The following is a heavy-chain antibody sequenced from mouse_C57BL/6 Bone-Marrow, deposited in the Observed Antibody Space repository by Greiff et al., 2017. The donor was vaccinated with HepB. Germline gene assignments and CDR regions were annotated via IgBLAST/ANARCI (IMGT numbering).Heavy chain of an antibody. CDR2: IHPNSGSS. V-gene: IGHV1-64*01. CDR3: ARWDYGSSYDWYFDV. Sequence: VQLQQPGAELVKPGASVKLSCKASGYTFTSYWMHWVKQRPGQGLEWIGMIHPNSGSSNYNEKFKSKATLTVDKSSSTAYMQLSSLTSEDSAVYYCARWDYGSSYDWYFDVWGTGTTVTVSS. J-gene: IGHJ1*03. CDR1: GYTFTSYW. D-gene: IGHD1-1*01.